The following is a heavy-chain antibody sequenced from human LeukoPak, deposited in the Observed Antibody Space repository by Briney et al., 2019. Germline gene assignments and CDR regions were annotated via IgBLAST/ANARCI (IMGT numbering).Heavy chain of an antibody. D-gene: IGHD2-2*01. Sequence: ASVKVSCKASGGTFSSYAISWVRQAPGQGLEWMGGIIPIFGTANYAQKFQGRVTITTDESTSTAYMELSSLRSEDTAVYYCARETTNHQLPSFDYWGQGTLVTVSS. V-gene: IGHV1-69*05. CDR3: ARETTNHQLPSFDY. CDR1: GGTFSSYA. J-gene: IGHJ4*02. CDR2: IIPIFGTA.